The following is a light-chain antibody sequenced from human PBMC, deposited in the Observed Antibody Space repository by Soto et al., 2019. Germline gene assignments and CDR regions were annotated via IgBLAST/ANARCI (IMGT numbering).Light chain of an antibody. V-gene: IGKV1-39*01. CDR2: AAS. Sequence: DSLMTQAPSSLSASVGDRVTITCRASLPISNYLNWYRQKPGKAPKLLIYAASSLQSGVPSRFSGSGSETEFTLSISSLQPEDFATYFCQQIYSAPLTFGGGTKVDIK. CDR3: QQIYSAPLT. CDR1: LPISNY. J-gene: IGKJ4*01.